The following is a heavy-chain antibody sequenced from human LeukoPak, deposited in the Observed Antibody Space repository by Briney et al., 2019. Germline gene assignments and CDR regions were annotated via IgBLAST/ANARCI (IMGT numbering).Heavy chain of an antibody. CDR2: ISSSSSYI. CDR1: GFSFFTYS. J-gene: IGHJ4*02. V-gene: IGHV3-21*01. D-gene: IGHD3-3*01. CDR3: ARVAYDFWSGYQRDYFDY. Sequence: PGGSLRLSCAASGFSFFTYSMNWVRQAPGKGLEWVSSISSSSSYIYYADSVKGRFTISRDNAKNSLYLQMNSLRAEDTAVYYCARVAYDFWSGYQRDYFDYWGQGTLVTVSS.